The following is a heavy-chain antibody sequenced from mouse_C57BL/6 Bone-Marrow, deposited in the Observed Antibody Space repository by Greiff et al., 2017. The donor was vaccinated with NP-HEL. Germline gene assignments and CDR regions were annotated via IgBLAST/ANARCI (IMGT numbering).Heavy chain of an antibody. J-gene: IGHJ2*01. CDR3: ARDLTPFDY. V-gene: IGHV5-4*01. CDR2: ISDGGSYT. CDR1: GFTFSSYA. Sequence: EVQGVASGGGLVKPGGSLKLSCAASGFTFSSYAMSWVRQTPEKRLEWVATISDGGSYTYYPDNVKGRFTISRDNAKNNLYLQMSHLKSEDTAMYYCARDLTPFDYWGQGTTLTVSS.